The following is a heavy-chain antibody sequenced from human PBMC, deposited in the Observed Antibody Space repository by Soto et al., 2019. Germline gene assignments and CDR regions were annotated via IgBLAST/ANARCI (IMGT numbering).Heavy chain of an antibody. CDR2: INPGIGTT. CDR3: ARGRDGYIKADAFDV. CDR1: GYTFTKYY. V-gene: IGHV1-46*01. D-gene: IGHD5-18*01. J-gene: IGHJ3*01. Sequence: QVRLVQSGAEVKKPGASATVSCKASGYTFTKYYVHWVRQAPGQGLEWMGLINPGIGTTSYAQKFQGRVTMTRDTSTSTVYMEMTSLRSEDTAMYFCARGRDGYIKADAFDVWGQGSMVTVSS.